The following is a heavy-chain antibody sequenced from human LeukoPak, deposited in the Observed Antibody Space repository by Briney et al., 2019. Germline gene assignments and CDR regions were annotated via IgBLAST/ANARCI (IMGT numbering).Heavy chain of an antibody. Sequence: GGSLRLSCAASGFTFSSYWMSWVRQAPGKGLEWVSNIKQDGSEKYYVDSVKGRFTISRDNAKNSLYLQMNSLRAEDTAVYYCAKLPVYYDSGSFIDYWGQGTLVTVSS. V-gene: IGHV3-7*01. CDR3: AKLPVYYDSGSFIDY. J-gene: IGHJ4*02. CDR1: GFTFSSYW. D-gene: IGHD3-10*01. CDR2: IKQDGSEK.